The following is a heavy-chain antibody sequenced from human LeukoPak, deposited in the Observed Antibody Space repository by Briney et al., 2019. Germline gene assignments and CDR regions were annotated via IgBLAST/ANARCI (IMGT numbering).Heavy chain of an antibody. CDR3: AKVGRPLTTGNYYFDY. D-gene: IGHD1-1*01. CDR2: ISYDGSNK. CDR1: GFTFSSYG. J-gene: IGHJ4*02. V-gene: IGHV3-30*18. Sequence: PGGSLGLSCAASGFTFSSYGMHWVRQAPGKGLEWVAVISYDGSNKYYADSVKGRFTISRDNSKNTLYLQMNSLRAEDTAVYYCAKVGRPLTTGNYYFDYWGQGTLVTVSS.